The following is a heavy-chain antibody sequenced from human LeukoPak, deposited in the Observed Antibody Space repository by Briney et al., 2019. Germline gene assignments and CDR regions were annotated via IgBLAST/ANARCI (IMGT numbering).Heavy chain of an antibody. D-gene: IGHD3-22*01. CDR1: GFTFSSYG. J-gene: IGHJ4*02. V-gene: IGHV3-30*18. CDR2: ISYDGSNK. Sequence: GRSLGLSCAASGFTFSSYGMHWVRQAPGKGLEWVAVISYDGSNKYYADSVKGRFTISRDNSKNTLYVQVNSLGTEDTAAYYCAKGSYYDSSGSFYFDYWGQGTLVTVSS. CDR3: AKGSYYDSSGSFYFDY.